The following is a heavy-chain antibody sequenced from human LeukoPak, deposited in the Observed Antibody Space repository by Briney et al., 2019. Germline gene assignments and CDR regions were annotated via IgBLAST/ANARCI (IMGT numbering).Heavy chain of an antibody. Sequence: PGGSLRLSCSASGFTFSSYAMHWVRQAPGKGLEYVSAISSNGGSTYYADSVKGRFTISRDNSKNTLYLQMNSLRAEDTAVYYCARDGIYGFDYWGQGTLVTVSS. D-gene: IGHD2/OR15-2a*01. CDR2: ISSNGGST. CDR1: GFTFSSYA. CDR3: ARDGIYGFDY. J-gene: IGHJ4*02. V-gene: IGHV3-64*04.